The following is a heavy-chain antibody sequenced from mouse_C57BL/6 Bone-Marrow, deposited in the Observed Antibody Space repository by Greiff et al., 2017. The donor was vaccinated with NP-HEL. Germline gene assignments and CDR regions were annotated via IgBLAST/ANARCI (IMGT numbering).Heavy chain of an antibody. CDR1: GYSITSGYY. Sequence: EVQLMESGPGLVKPSQSLSLTCSVTGYSITSGYYWNWIRQFPGNKLEWMGYISYDGSNNYNPSLKNRISITRDTSKNQFFLKLNSVTTEDTATYYCARGGGYYVYWYFDVWGTGTTVTVSS. J-gene: IGHJ1*03. CDR3: ARGGGYYVYWYFDV. V-gene: IGHV3-6*01. CDR2: ISYDGSN. D-gene: IGHD2-3*01.